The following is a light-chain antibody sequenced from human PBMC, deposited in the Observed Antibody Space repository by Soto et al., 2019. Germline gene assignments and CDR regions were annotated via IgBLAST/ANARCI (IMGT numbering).Light chain of an antibody. CDR3: AAWDDSLNGPV. CDR2: SNS. CDR1: SSSIGINT. J-gene: IGLJ2*01. Sequence: QSALTQPPSASGTPGQRVTISCSGSSSSIGINTVNWYQQLPGTAPKLLIYSNSQRPSGVPDRFSGSKSGTSASLAISGLQSEDEADYYCAAWDDSLNGPVFGGGTKLTVL. V-gene: IGLV1-44*01.